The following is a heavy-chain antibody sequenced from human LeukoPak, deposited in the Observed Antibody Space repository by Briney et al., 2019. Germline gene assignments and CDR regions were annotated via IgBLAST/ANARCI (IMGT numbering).Heavy chain of an antibody. Sequence: GGSLRLSCAFCGFMYSKYWMRGVRQAPGKGLEWVASIDKDGREKRYVDSVKDGFTISRDNDKNSEYLQMTSMGAEDTAVYYRATYTQNFGAPGTDYWAGGTLVSVSS. CDR1: GFMYSKYW. CDR3: ATYTQNFGAPGTDY. CDR2: IDKDGREK. V-gene: IGHV3-7*01. J-gene: IGHJ4*02. D-gene: IGHD3-10*01.